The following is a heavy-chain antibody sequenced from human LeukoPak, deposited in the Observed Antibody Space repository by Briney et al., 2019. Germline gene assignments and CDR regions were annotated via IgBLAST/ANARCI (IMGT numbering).Heavy chain of an antibody. CDR1: GYTFTSYA. J-gene: IGHJ4*02. V-gene: IGHV1-2*02. CDR3: ARELVWFGTAHYYFDY. D-gene: IGHD3-10*01. Sequence: VASVKVSCKASGYTFTSYAMNWVRQAPGQGLEWMGWINPYSDKVNYAQKFQGRVTMTRDTAINTAFMELSRLRSDDTAVYYCARELVWFGTAHYYFDYWDQGTLVSVSS. CDR2: INPYSDKV.